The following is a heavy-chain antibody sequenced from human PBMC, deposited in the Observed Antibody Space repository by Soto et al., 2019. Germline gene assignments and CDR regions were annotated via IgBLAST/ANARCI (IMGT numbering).Heavy chain of an antibody. CDR2: INPNSGGT. CDR3: ARKAGVLRFLEWPRHDAFDI. V-gene: IGHV1-2*04. D-gene: IGHD3-3*01. CDR1: GYPFTGYY. Sequence: ASLKVSCKSSGYPFTGYYMHWVRQAPGQGLEWMGWINPNSGGTNYAQKFQGWVTMTRDTSISTAYMELSRLRSDDTAVYYCARKAGVLRFLEWPRHDAFDIWGQGTMVTVSS. J-gene: IGHJ3*02.